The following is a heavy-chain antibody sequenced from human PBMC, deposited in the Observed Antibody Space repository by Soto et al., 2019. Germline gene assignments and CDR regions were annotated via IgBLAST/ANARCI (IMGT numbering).Heavy chain of an antibody. CDR3: AREVYCSGGSCYLNWFDP. CDR2: IIPILGIA. V-gene: IGHV1-69*08. Sequence: QVQLVQSGAEVKKPGSSVKVSCKASGGTFSSYTISWVRQAPGQGLEWMGRIIPILGIANYAQKFQGRVTITADKSTSTAYMELSSLRSEGTAVYYCAREVYCSGGSCYLNWFDPWGQGTLVTVSS. D-gene: IGHD2-15*01. CDR1: GGTFSSYT. J-gene: IGHJ5*02.